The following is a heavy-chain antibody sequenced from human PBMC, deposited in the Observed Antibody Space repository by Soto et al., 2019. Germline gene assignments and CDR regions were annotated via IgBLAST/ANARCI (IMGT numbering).Heavy chain of an antibody. J-gene: IGHJ4*02. D-gene: IGHD3-22*01. CDR2: IIPVFQTA. V-gene: IGHV1-69*01. Sequence: QEQLVQSGAEVKKPGSSVKVSCTASGGLFSSYPIRWVRQVPGQGLEWMRGIIPVFQTAYYTQRFQDRVTITADESTNTAYMELSSLKSEDTAIYYCARGGSGYTWFNEFWGQGTLVTVSS. CDR1: GGLFSSYP. CDR3: ARGGSGYTWFNEF.